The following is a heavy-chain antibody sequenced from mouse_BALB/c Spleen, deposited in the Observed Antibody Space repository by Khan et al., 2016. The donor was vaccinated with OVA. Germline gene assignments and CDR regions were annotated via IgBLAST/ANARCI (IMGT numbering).Heavy chain of an antibody. CDR2: INPNNGDA. Sequence: VKLEESGAELVKPGASVKLSCKASGYTFNSYYMYWVQQSPGQGLEWIGEINPNNGDANFNEKFKNKDTLTVDTSSNTAFMQLSSLTSEDSAVDYCRRSGYGSFDYWGQGTLVTVSA. D-gene: IGHD2-2*01. J-gene: IGHJ3*01. V-gene: IGHV1S81*02. CDR1: GYTFNSYY. CDR3: RRSGYGSFDY.